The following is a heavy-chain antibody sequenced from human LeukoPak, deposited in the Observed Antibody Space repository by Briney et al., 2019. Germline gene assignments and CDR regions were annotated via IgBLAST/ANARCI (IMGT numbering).Heavy chain of an antibody. Sequence: GGTLRLSCAASGFTFSSYGMSWVRQAPGKGLEWVSAISGSGGSTYYADSVKGRFTISRDNSKNTLYLQMNSLRAEDTAVYYCAKGGYYYDTPELDYWGQGTLVTVSS. CDR1: GFTFSSYG. CDR3: AKGGYYYDTPELDY. J-gene: IGHJ4*02. D-gene: IGHD3-22*01. CDR2: ISGSGGST. V-gene: IGHV3-23*01.